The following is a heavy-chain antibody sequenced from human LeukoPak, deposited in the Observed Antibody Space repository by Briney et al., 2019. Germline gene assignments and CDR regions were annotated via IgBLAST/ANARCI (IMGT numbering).Heavy chain of an antibody. CDR2: ISGSGDST. D-gene: IGHD6-19*01. CDR3: AREGGSGWYSGWFDP. Sequence: GGSLRLSCAASGFTFGSYGLSWVRQAPGKGLEWVSGISGSGDSTYYADSVKGRFTISRDNSKNTLYLQMNSLRAEDTALYYCAREGGSGWYSGWFDPWGQGTLVTVSS. J-gene: IGHJ5*02. V-gene: IGHV3-23*01. CDR1: GFTFGSYG.